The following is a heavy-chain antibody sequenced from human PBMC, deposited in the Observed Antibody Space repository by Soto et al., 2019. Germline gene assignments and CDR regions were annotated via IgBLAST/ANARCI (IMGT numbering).Heavy chain of an antibody. CDR3: AKGGYCSGGSCYPSWFDP. CDR2: ISGSGGST. J-gene: IGHJ5*02. CDR1: GFTFSSYA. V-gene: IGHV3-23*01. D-gene: IGHD2-15*01. Sequence: GGSLRLSCAASGFTFSSYAMSWVRQAPGKGLEWVSAISGSGGSTSYADSVKGRFTISRDNYKNTLYLQRNSLRAEDTAVYYCAKGGYCSGGSCYPSWFDPWGQGTLVTVSS.